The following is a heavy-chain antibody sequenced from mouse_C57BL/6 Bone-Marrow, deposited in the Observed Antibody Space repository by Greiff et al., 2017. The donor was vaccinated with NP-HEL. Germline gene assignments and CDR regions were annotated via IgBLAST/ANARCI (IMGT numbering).Heavy chain of an antibody. CDR3: TRGYDYGDAMDY. J-gene: IGHJ4*01. V-gene: IGHV6-6*01. D-gene: IGHD2-4*01. CDR2: IRNKANNHAT. Sequence: EVQVVESGGGLVQPGGSMKLSCAASGFTFSDAWMDWVRQSPEKGLEWVAEIRNKANNHATYYAESVKGRFTISRDDSKSSVYLQMNSLRAEDTGIYYCTRGYDYGDAMDYWGQGTSVTVSS. CDR1: GFTFSDAW.